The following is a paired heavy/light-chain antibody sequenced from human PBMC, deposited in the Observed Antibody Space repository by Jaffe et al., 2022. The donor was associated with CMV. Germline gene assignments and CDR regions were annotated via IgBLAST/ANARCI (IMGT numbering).Heavy chain of an antibody. V-gene: IGHV4-39*01. J-gene: IGHJ4*02. CDR3: ARHAYGSGSQYSPNDY. CDR2: TYYNGKT. CDR1: RGSMSSYYYY. Sequence: QLQLQESGPGLVKPSETLSLTCTVSRGSMSSYYYYWGWIRQPPGKGLEWIGTTYYNGKTYYNPSLESRVTISVDTSKNQFSLTLSSVTAADTAVYYCARHAYGSGSQYSPNDYWGQGTLVTVSS. D-gene: IGHD3-10*01.
Light chain of an antibody. CDR2: WAS. J-gene: IGKJ4*01. V-gene: IGKV4-1*01. Sequence: DIVMTQSPDSLAVSLGERATINCKSSQNVLYSSNNKNYLGWYQQKAGQPPKLLIYWASTRESGVPDRFSGSGSGTDFTLTISSLQPEDVAVYYCQQFYSSPLTFGGGTKVEIK. CDR3: QQFYSSPLT. CDR1: QNVLYSSNNKNY.